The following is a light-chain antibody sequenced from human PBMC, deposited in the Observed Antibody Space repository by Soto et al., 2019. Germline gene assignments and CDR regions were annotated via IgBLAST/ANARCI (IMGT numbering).Light chain of an antibody. CDR3: QPSNPRPT. CDR1: QSVSSN. Sequence: EIVLTQSPATLSLSPGERATLSCRASQSVSSNLAWYHQKPRQPPMRLIYAAATRATGIPARFSGSGSGKEFTITISSLPYEDFGVYCRQPSNPRPTFGQGTKVDIK. CDR2: AAA. V-gene: IGKV3-15*01. J-gene: IGKJ1*01.